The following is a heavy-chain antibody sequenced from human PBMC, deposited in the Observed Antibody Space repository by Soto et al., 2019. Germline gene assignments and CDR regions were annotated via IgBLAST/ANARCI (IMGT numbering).Heavy chain of an antibody. CDR1: GGSISSYY. V-gene: IGHV4-59*01. Sequence: PSETLSLTCTVSGGSISSYYWSWIRQPPGKGLEWIGYIYYSGSTNYNPSLKSRVTISVDTSKNQFSLKLSSVTAADTAVYYCARALGYFDYWGQGTLVTVSS. CDR3: ARALGYFDY. J-gene: IGHJ4*02. D-gene: IGHD3-16*02. CDR2: IYYSGST.